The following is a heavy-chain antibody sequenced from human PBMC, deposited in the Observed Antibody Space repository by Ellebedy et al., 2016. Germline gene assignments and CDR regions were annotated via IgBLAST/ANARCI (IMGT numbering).Heavy chain of an antibody. V-gene: IGHV3-9*01. CDR3: AKENYYYYYMDV. CDR1: GFTFDDYA. J-gene: IGHJ6*03. CDR2: ISWNSGSI. Sequence: GGSLRLSXAASGFTFDDYAMHWVRQAPGKGLEWVSGISWNSGSIGYADSVKGRFTISRDNAKNSLYLQMNSLRAEDTAVYYCAKENYYYYYMDVWGKGTTVTVSS.